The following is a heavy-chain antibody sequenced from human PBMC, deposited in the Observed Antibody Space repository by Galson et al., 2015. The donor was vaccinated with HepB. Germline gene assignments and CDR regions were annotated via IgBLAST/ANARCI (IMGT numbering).Heavy chain of an antibody. D-gene: IGHD2-15*01. CDR2: IIPIFGTA. CDR3: ARDILTSEGIVVVAAIYLYRGMDV. V-gene: IGHV1-69*13. J-gene: IGHJ6*02. CDR1: GGTFSSYA. Sequence: SVKVSCKASGGTFSSYAISWVRQAPGQGLEWMGGIIPIFGTANYAQKFQGRVTITADESTSTAYMELSSLRSEDTAVYYCARDILTSEGIVVVAAIYLYRGMDVWGQGTTVTVSS.